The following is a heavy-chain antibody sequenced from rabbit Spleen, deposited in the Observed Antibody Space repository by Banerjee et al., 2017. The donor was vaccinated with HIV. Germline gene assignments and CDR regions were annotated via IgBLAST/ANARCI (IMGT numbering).Heavy chain of an antibody. CDR2: ICAGISDST. D-gene: IGHD1-1*01. V-gene: IGHV1S45*01. Sequence: QEQLVESGGGLVQPGGSLKLSCKVSGFDFSTYGVSWVRQAPGKGLEWIACICAGISDSTYYASWAKGRFTISKTSTTVTLQMTSLTAADTATYFCARDLVAVIGWNFSLWGQGTLVTVS. CDR3: ARDLVAVIGWNFSL. J-gene: IGHJ4*01. CDR1: GFDFSTYG.